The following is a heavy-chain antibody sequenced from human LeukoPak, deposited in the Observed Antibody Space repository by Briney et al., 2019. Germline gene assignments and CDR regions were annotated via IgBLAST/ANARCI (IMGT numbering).Heavy chain of an antibody. CDR2: IYHSGST. CDR1: GGSISSGGYY. V-gene: IGHV4-30-2*01. D-gene: IGHD3-10*01. CDR3: ARSTMGKFDY. Sequence: TLSLTCTVSGGSISSGGYYWSWIRQPPGKGLEWIGYIYHSGSTYYNPSLKSRVTISVDRSKNQFSLKLSSVTAADTAVYYCARSTMGKFDYWGQGTLVTVSS. J-gene: IGHJ4*02.